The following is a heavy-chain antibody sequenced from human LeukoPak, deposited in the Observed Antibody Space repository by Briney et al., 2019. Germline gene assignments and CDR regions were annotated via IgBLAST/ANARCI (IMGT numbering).Heavy chain of an antibody. CDR2: IWYDGSNK. CDR3: VRHTGSFPLGGMDV. J-gene: IGHJ6*02. D-gene: IGHD1-26*01. V-gene: IGHV3-33*02. CDR1: GFTFRNYG. Sequence: GGSLRLSCAASGFTFRNYGMYWVRQAPGKGLEWVAIIWYDGSNKYYTDSAKGRFTISRDNSKNTLFLQMNSLRVEDTAEYYCVRHTGSFPLGGMDVWGQGTTVTVSS.